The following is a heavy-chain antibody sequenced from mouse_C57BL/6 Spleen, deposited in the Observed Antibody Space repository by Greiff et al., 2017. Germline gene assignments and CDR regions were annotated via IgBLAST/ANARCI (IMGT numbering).Heavy chain of an antibody. CDR3: ARDLGSTPYYARDD. CDR1: GFTFSSYA. Sequence: DVQLVASGGGLVKPGGSLKLSCAASGFTFSSYAMSWVRQTPEKRLEWVATISDGGSYTYYPDNVKGRFTISRDNAKNNLYLQMSHLKSEDTAMYYCARDLGSTPYYARDDWGQGTSVTVSS. CDR2: ISDGGSYT. J-gene: IGHJ4*01. D-gene: IGHD1-1*01. V-gene: IGHV5-4*01.